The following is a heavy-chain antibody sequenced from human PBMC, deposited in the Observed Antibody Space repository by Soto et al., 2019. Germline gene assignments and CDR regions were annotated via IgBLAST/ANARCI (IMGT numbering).Heavy chain of an antibody. V-gene: IGHV1-3*01. J-gene: IGHJ4*02. CDR3: ARAPFMITFGGVIVKVPNY. D-gene: IGHD3-16*02. CDR1: GYTFTSYA. Sequence: ASVKVSCKASGYTFTSYAMHGVRQAPGQRLEWMGWINAGNGNTKYSQKFQGRVTITRDTSASTAYMELSSLRSEDTAVYYCARAPFMITFGGVIVKVPNYWGQGTLVTVSS. CDR2: INAGNGNT.